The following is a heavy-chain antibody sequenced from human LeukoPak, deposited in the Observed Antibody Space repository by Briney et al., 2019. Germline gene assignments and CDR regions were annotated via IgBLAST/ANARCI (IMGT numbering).Heavy chain of an antibody. Sequence: SETLSLTCSVSGDSISTSSYYWGWIRQPPGKGLEWIGTIYYSGSTNYNPSLKSRVTISVDTSKNQFSLKLSSVTAADTAVYYCARARRVYCSGGSCYGDYMDVWGKGTTVTISS. D-gene: IGHD2-15*01. V-gene: IGHV4-39*07. CDR2: IYYSGST. CDR1: GDSISTSSYY. J-gene: IGHJ6*03. CDR3: ARARRVYCSGGSCYGDYMDV.